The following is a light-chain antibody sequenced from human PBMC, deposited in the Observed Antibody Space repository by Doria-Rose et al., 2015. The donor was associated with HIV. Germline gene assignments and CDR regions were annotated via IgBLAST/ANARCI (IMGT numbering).Light chain of an antibody. CDR3: QQTYSFPYS. V-gene: IGKV1-39*01. Sequence: DVQLTQSPSSLSASVGDRVTITCRASQGITSNLNWHQQKAGKAPKLLIFTATTLQSGVPSRFSGGGSGTDFTLTISSLQPEDFATYYCQQTYSFPYSFGQGTKLDIE. CDR1: QGITSN. CDR2: TAT. J-gene: IGKJ2*01.